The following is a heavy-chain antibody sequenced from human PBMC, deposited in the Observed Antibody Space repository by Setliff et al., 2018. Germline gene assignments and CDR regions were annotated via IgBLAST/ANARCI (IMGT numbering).Heavy chain of an antibody. CDR3: ARDNTMVGATDY. J-gene: IGHJ4*02. Sequence: LSLTCIVSGGSISSGTYYWSWIRQPAGKGLEWIGRLHTSGSIDYNPSLKTRVTISVDTSKNQFSLRLRSVTAADTAVYFCARDNTMVGATDYWGLGTLVTVS. V-gene: IGHV4-61*02. D-gene: IGHD1-26*01. CDR2: LHTSGSI. CDR1: GGSISSGTYY.